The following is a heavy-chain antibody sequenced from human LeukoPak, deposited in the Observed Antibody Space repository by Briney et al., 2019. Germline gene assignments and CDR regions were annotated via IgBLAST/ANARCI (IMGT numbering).Heavy chain of an antibody. V-gene: IGHV1-3*01. Sequence: GASVKVSCKASGYTFTSYAMHWVRQAPGRRLEWMGWINAGNGNTKYSQKFQGRVTITRDTSASTAYMELSSLRSEDTAVYYCARARYYGSGSYYYDYWGQGTLVTVSS. J-gene: IGHJ4*02. D-gene: IGHD3-10*01. CDR1: GYTFTSYA. CDR2: INAGNGNT. CDR3: ARARYYGSGSYYYDY.